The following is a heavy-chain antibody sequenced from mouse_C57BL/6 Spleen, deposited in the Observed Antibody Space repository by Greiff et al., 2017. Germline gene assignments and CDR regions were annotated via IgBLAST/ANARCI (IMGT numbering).Heavy chain of an antibody. CDR2: IYPGSGNT. CDR1: GYSFTSYY. Sequence: QVQLKQSGPELVKPGASVKISCKASGYSFTSYYIHWVKQRPGQGLEWIGWIYPGSGNTKYNEKFKGKATLTADTSSSTAYMQLSSLTSEDSAVYYCARYYDYDNWYFDVWGTGTTVTVSS. D-gene: IGHD2-4*01. CDR3: ARYYDYDNWYFDV. J-gene: IGHJ1*03. V-gene: IGHV1-66*01.